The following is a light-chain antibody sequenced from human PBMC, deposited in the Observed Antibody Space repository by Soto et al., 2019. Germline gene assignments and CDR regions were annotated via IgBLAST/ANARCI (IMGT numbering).Light chain of an antibody. V-gene: IGKV1-33*01. CDR2: DAS. Sequence: DLQMTQSPSSLSASVGDRVTITCQASQDISKYLNWYQQKPGKPPKLLIYDASNLETGVPSRFSGSGSGTDFTFTVSSLQPEDGATYYCQQYDNLPPYTFGQGTKVEIK. J-gene: IGKJ2*01. CDR3: QQYDNLPPYT. CDR1: QDISKY.